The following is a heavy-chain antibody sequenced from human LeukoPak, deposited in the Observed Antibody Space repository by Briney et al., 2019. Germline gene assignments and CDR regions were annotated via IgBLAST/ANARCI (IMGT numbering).Heavy chain of an antibody. D-gene: IGHD6-19*01. V-gene: IGHV4-59*08. CDR1: GGSISSYY. Sequence: SETLSLTCTVSGGSISSYYWSWIRQPPGKGLEWIGYIYYSGSTNYNPSLKSRVTISVDTSKNQFSLKLSSVTAADTAVYYRASTAVAMKNFFDYWGQGTLVTVSS. J-gene: IGHJ4*02. CDR3: ASTAVAMKNFFDY. CDR2: IYYSGST.